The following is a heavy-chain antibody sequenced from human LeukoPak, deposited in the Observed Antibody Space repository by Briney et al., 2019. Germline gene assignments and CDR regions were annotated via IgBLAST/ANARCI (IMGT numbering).Heavy chain of an antibody. CDR1: GVSISSGSNY. Sequence: PSETLSLTCSVSGVSISSGSNYWGWIRQPPGKTLEWIGSIYSRGNTYYNPSLKSRVIILIDTAKNHFSLNLKSVTAADTAVYYCARDRDVDDFDSWGHGTLVTVSS. CDR2: IYSRGNT. J-gene: IGHJ4*01. CDR3: ARDRDVDDFDS. D-gene: IGHD2-15*01. V-gene: IGHV4-39*07.